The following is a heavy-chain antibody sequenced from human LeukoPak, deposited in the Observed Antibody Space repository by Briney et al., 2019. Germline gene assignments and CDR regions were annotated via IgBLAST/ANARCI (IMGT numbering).Heavy chain of an antibody. D-gene: IGHD6-19*01. V-gene: IGHV1-18*01. CDR1: GNTLHTPA. CDR2: SSLANGNT. CDR3: TTGEAGFSRYEY. J-gene: IGHJ4*02. Sequence: ASVKVSCKISGNTLHTPAITWVRQAPGEGLEWMGWSSLANGNTNYAQKLQGRVTMTTDISTSTAYVELRSLRPDDTAIYYCTTGEAGFSRYEYWGQGTVVTVSS.